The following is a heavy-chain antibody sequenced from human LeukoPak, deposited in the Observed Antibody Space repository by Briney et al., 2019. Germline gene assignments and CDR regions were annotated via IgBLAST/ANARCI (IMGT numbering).Heavy chain of an antibody. CDR1: KFTFSDSY. J-gene: IGHJ3*02. CDR3: ARAAGSYAFDI. D-gene: IGHD3-10*01. CDR2: ISSSGTTM. V-gene: IGHV3-11*04. Sequence: GGSLRLSCAASKFTFSDSYMGWMRQAPGKGLEWVSYISSSGTTMYYADSVKGRFTISRDNAKNSLYLQMNSLRAEDTAVYYCARAAGSYAFDIWGQGTMVTVS.